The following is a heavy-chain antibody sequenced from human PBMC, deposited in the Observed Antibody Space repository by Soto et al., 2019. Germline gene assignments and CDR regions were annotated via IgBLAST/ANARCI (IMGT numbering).Heavy chain of an antibody. CDR1: GFTVSSNY. Sequence: EVQLVESGGGLIQPGGSLRLSCAASGFTVSSNYMSWVRQAPGKGLEWVSVIYSGGSTYYADSVKGRFTISRDNSKNTRYLQMNSLRAEDTAVYYWARARSGDGVYDDGMDVWGQGTTVTVSS. CDR3: ARARSGDGVYDDGMDV. CDR2: IYSGGST. D-gene: IGHD4-17*01. J-gene: IGHJ6*02. V-gene: IGHV3-53*01.